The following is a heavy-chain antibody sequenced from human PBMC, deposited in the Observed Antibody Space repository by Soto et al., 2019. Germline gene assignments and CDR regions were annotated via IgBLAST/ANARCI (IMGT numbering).Heavy chain of an antibody. CDR3: SKGYSIYLYDYMDV. CDR2: ISWNSGSI. D-gene: IGHD4-4*01. J-gene: IGHJ6*03. V-gene: IGHV3-9*01. Sequence: EVQLVESGGGLVQPGRSLRLSCAASGFTFDDYAMHWVRQAPGKGQEWVSGISWNSGSIDYADSVKGRFTISRDNAKNSLYLQLNSLRAEDTALYYCSKGYSIYLYDYMDVWGKGTTDTVSS. CDR1: GFTFDDYA.